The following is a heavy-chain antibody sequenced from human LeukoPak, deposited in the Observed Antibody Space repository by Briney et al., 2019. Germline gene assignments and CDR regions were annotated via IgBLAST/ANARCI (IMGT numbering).Heavy chain of an antibody. J-gene: IGHJ4*02. CDR3: ARHLSGITGYTYGRGIDY. Sequence: GGSLRLSCAASGFTFSSYSMNWVRQAPGKGLEWVSSISSSGSTIYYADSVRGRFTISRDNAKTSLYLQMNSLRAEDTAVYYCARHLSGITGYTYGRGIDYWGQGTLVTVSS. D-gene: IGHD5-18*01. V-gene: IGHV3-48*04. CDR2: ISSSGSTI. CDR1: GFTFSSYS.